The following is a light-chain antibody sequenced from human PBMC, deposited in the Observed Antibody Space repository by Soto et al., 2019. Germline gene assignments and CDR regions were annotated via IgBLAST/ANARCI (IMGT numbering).Light chain of an antibody. CDR2: GAS. CDR1: QSVSSSY. CDR3: QQYNNSPEYT. J-gene: IGKJ2*01. V-gene: IGKV3-20*01. Sequence: EIVLTQSPGTLSLSPGERATLSCRASQSVSSSYLAWYQQKPGQAPRLLIYGASNRATGIPDRLSGSGSGTDFTLTISRLEPEDFAVYFCQQYNNSPEYTFGQGTKLEIK.